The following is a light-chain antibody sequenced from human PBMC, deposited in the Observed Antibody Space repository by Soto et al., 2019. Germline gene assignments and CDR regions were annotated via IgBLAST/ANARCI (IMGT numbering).Light chain of an antibody. CDR3: SSYTSGTFVV. CDR1: TNDVGGYNY. CDR2: EVT. V-gene: IGLV2-14*01. J-gene: IGLJ2*01. Sequence: QSALTQPASVSGSPGQSITISCTGTTNDVGGYNYVSWYQQHPGKAPKLIIYEVTNRPSGVSPRFSGSKSVNTASLTISGLQAEDEADYYCSSYTSGTFVVFGGGTKLTVL.